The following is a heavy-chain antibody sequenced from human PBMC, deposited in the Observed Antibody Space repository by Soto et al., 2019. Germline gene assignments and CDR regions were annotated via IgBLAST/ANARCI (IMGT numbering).Heavy chain of an antibody. CDR2: IYSGGST. V-gene: IGHV3-66*01. CDR3: ARLDTYYDILTGPTYYFDY. J-gene: IGHJ4*02. D-gene: IGHD3-9*01. CDR1: GFTVSSNY. Sequence: GGSLRLSCAASGFTVSSNYMSWVRQAPGKGLEWVSVIYSGGSTYYADSVKGRFTISRDNSKNTLYLQMNSLRAEDTAVYYCARLDTYYDILTGPTYYFDYWGQGTLVIVSS.